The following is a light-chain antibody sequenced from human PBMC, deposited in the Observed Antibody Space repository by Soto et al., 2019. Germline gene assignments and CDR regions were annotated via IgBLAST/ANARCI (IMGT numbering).Light chain of an antibody. J-gene: IGLJ2*01. CDR3: QAWDSSPAV. V-gene: IGLV3-1*01. CDR2: QDS. Sequence: SYELTQPPSVSVSPGQTASITCSGDKWGDKYACWYQQKPGQSPVLVIYQDSKRPSGIPERFSGSNSGNTATLTIRGTQAMDEADYYCQAWDSSPAVFGGGTQLTVL. CDR1: KWGDKY.